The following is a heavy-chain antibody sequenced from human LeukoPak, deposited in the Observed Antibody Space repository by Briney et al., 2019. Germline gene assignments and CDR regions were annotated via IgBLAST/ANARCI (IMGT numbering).Heavy chain of an antibody. J-gene: IGHJ6*02. CDR1: GGSLSGYY. D-gene: IGHD6-6*01. CDR3: AGGPSGYDGMDV. V-gene: IGHV4-4*07. CDR2: VHITGSA. Sequence: PSETLSLTCTVSGGSLSGYYWSWIRQPAGKGLEWVGRVHITGSASHNPSLKSRVTMSVDTSRNQFSLKLTSVTAADTAVYYCAGGPSGYDGMDVWGRGTTVTVSS.